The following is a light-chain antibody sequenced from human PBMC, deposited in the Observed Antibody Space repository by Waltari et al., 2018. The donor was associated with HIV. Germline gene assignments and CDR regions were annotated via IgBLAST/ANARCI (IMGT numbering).Light chain of an antibody. Sequence: QSVLTQPPSASGTPGQRVTISCSGSRSNIGSQYVYWCQHFPGTAPKLLIYRNNQRPSGVPDRFAGSKSGTSASLAISGLRSEDEADYYCASWDDSLSAWVFGGGTKLTVL. CDR1: RSNIGSQY. CDR3: ASWDDSLSAWV. V-gene: IGLV1-47*01. CDR2: RNN. J-gene: IGLJ3*02.